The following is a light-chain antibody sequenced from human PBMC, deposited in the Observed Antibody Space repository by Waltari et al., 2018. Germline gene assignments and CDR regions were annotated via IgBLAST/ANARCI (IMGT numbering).Light chain of an antibody. CDR1: SSDD. Sequence: QSALTQPRSVSGSPGQSVTISCTGTSSDDVPWYQQHPGKAPKVLIYDVNKRPSGVPDRFSGSKSGNTASLTISGLQAEDEADYYCCSFAGRSFYVLGSGTKVTVL. V-gene: IGLV2-11*01. CDR3: CSFAGRSFYV. J-gene: IGLJ1*01. CDR2: DVN.